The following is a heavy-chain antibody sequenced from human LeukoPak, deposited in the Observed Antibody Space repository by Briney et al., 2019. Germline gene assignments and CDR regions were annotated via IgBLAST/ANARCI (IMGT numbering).Heavy chain of an antibody. D-gene: IGHD2-2*01. CDR1: GYTFTSYG. J-gene: IGHJ4*02. V-gene: IGHV1-69*13. CDR3: ASGSGLDCSSTSCYPPPTY. CDR2: IIPIFGTA. Sequence: SVKVSCKASGYTFTSYGISWVRQAPGQGLEWMGGIIPIFGTANYAQKFQGRVTITADESTSTAYMELSSLRSEDTAVYYCASGSGLDCSSTSCYPPPTYWGQGTLVTVSS.